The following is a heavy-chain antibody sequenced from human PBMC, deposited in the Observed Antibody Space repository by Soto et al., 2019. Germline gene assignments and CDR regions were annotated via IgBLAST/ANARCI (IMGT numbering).Heavy chain of an antibody. CDR1: GFTFSSYA. CDR3: TRGRENYSYFDY. Sequence: PGGSLRLSCAASGFTFSSYAMNWVRQAPGKGLEWVSVISGSGGSTYYADSVKGRFTISRDNAKNTVFLQMSSLRAEDTAVYYCTRGRENYSYFDYWGQGIVVTVSS. D-gene: IGHD1-26*01. CDR2: ISGSGGST. V-gene: IGHV3-23*01. J-gene: IGHJ4*02.